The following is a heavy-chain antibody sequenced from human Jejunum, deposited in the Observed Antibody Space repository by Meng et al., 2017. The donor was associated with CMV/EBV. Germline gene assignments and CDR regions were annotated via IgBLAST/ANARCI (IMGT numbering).Heavy chain of an antibody. J-gene: IGHJ4*02. Sequence: QVARVASGAVVKEPGASVWVSCSASGYTFDRYGIGWLRPAPGQGLVWMVWFVNNVDTYSAQKFQGRVTMTTDTHKSTAFMELRSLRSDDTAVYYCARGTPGRSYSDYWGQGTLVTVSS. CDR3: ARGTPGRSYSDY. D-gene: IGHD3-10*01. CDR1: GYTFDRYG. V-gene: IGHV1-18*01. CDR2: FVNNVDT.